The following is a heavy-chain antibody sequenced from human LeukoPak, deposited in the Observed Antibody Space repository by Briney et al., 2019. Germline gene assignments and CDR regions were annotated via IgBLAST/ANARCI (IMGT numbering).Heavy chain of an antibody. V-gene: IGHV3-11*01. CDR1: GFTFSNAW. CDR3: AGHARGSYRVY. J-gene: IGHJ4*02. CDR2: ISSTSPRAI. D-gene: IGHD6-6*01. Sequence: PGGSLRLSCAASGFTFSNAWMSWVRQAPGKGLEWVSLISSTSPRAISYGDSVKGRFTTSRDNARNSLFLQMNSLRAEGTAMYYGAGHARGSYRVYWRQGILVSVST.